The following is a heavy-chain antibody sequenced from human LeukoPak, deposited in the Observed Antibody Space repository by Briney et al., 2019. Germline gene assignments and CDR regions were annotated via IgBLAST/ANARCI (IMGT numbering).Heavy chain of an antibody. CDR3: AREELQYYYYGMDV. V-gene: IGHV1-18*01. J-gene: IGHJ6*02. CDR1: GYSFTTYG. CDR2: ISAYNGNI. Sequence: ASVKVSCKASGYSFTTYGITWVRQAPGQGLEWMGWISAYNGNINYAQKLQGRVTMTTDTSTSTAYMELRSLRSDDTAVYYCAREELQYYYYGMDVWGQGTTVTVSS. D-gene: IGHD1-26*01.